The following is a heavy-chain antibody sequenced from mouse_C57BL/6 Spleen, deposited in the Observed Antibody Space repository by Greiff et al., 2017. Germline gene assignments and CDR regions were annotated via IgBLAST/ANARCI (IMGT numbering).Heavy chain of an antibody. J-gene: IGHJ4*01. Sequence: QVQLQQPGAELVKPGASVKMSCKASGYTFTSYWITWVKQRPGQGLEWIGDIYPGSGSTNYNEKFKSKGTLTVDTSSSTAYMQLSSLTSEDAAVYYCARRDLLEAMDYWGQGTSVTVSS. V-gene: IGHV1-55*01. CDR1: GYTFTSYW. CDR2: IYPGSGST. D-gene: IGHD2-1*01. CDR3: ARRDLLEAMDY.